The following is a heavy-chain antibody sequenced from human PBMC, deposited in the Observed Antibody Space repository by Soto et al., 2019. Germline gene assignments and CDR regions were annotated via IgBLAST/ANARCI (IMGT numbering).Heavy chain of an antibody. CDR1: GGSFSGYY. CDR2: INHSGST. CDR3: GGLAAAHTPHPGGYYHGMDV. J-gene: IGHJ6*02. D-gene: IGHD6-13*01. Sequence: KTSETLSLTCAVYGGSFSGYYWSWIRQPPGKGLEWIGEINHSGSTNYNPSLKSRVTISVDTSKTHFSLKLSSVTAADTAVYYCGGLAAAHTPHPGGYYHGMDVWGQGTTVTVSS. V-gene: IGHV4-34*01.